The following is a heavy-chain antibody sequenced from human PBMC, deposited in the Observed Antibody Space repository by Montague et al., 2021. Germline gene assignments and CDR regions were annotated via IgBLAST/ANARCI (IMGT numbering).Heavy chain of an antibody. CDR1: GGSISSSSYY. CDR2: IYYSGST. CDR3: VSSSRGRGLQSYFDY. V-gene: IGHV4-39*01. J-gene: IGHJ4*02. Sequence: SETLSLTCTVSGGSISSSSYYWGWIRQPPGKGLEWIGSIYYSGSTYYNPSLKSRVTISVDTSKNQFSLKLSSVTAADTAVYYCVSSSRGRGLQSYFDYWGQGTLVNVSS. D-gene: IGHD5-24*01.